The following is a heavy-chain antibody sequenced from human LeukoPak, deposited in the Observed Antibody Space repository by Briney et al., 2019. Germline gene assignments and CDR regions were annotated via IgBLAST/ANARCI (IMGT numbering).Heavy chain of an antibody. CDR1: GFTFSSYG. J-gene: IGHJ6*02. CDR3: ARDKGQCGGGDCYFYYYYGMDV. D-gene: IGHD2-21*02. Sequence: PGGSLRLSCAASGFTFSSYGMTWVRQAPGKGLEWVATIKHDGSKKYYVDSVKGRFTISRDNAKNSLYLQMNSLRAEDTAVYYCARDKGQCGGGDCYFYYYYGMDVWGQGTTVTVSS. CDR2: IKHDGSKK. V-gene: IGHV3-7*01.